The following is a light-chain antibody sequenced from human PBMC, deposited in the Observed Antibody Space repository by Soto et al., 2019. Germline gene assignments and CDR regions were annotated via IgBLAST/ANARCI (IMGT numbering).Light chain of an antibody. CDR2: SNN. CDR3: AAWDDSLNGYWM. V-gene: IGLV1-44*01. CDR1: SSNIGSNT. J-gene: IGLJ3*02. Sequence: QSVLTQPPSASGTPGQRVTISCSGSSSNIGSNTVNWYQQLPGTAPKLLIYSNNQRPSGVPDRFSGSKSGTSASLAISGLQSEDEADYYCAAWDDSLNGYWMFGGGTKFTVL.